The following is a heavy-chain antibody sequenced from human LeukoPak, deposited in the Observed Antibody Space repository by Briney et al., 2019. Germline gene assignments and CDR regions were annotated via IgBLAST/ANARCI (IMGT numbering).Heavy chain of an antibody. V-gene: IGHV1-2*02. CDR1: GYTFTGYY. CDR3: ARDHGALDAFDI. D-gene: IGHD3-16*01. Sequence: GASVKVSCTASGYTFTGYYIHWVRQAPGQGLEWMGWINPNSGGTNYAQKFQGRVTMTRDTSISTAYMELSRLRSDDTAVYYCARDHGALDAFDIWGQGTMVTVSS. J-gene: IGHJ3*02. CDR2: INPNSGGT.